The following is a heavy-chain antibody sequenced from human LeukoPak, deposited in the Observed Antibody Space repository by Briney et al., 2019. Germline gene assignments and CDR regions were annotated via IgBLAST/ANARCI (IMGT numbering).Heavy chain of an antibody. Sequence: SETLSLTCSVSGASIASTSYYWGWVRQPPGQGLEWIGNIYHSGNTYYTSSLRRCVTISVDTSKNLFSLNLTSVTGADTAVYFCARVADSSGWFGDYFDNWGLGTLVTVSS. D-gene: IGHD6-19*01. CDR2: IYHSGNT. V-gene: IGHV4-39*02. J-gene: IGHJ4*02. CDR3: ARVADSSGWFGDYFDN. CDR1: GASIASTSYY.